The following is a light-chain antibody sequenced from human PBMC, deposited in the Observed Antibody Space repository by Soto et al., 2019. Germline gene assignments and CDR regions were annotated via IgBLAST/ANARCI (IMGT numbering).Light chain of an antibody. J-gene: IGKJ2*01. V-gene: IGKV1-5*03. Sequence: DIQMTQSPSTLSASVRDRVTITCRASQRTSKSLAWYQQRPGKAPKLLIYKASSLETGDPSRFSGSGSGTEFTLANSGPHTDGFATYYCQRSDSDWTTFGQGNKLELK. CDR3: QRSDSDWTT. CDR1: QRTSKS. CDR2: KAS.